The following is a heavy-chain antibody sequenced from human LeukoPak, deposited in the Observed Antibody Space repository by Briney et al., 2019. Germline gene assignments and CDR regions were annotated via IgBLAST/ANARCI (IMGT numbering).Heavy chain of an antibody. Sequence: GGSLRLSCAASGFTFSSYSMNWVRQAPGKGLDWVSSISSSSYIYYADSVKGRFTISRDNAKNSLYLQMNSLRAEDTAVYYCARLHHSGSYYGIDYWGQGTLITVSS. CDR3: ARLHHSGSYYGIDY. CDR2: ISSSSYI. V-gene: IGHV3-21*01. D-gene: IGHD1-26*01. CDR1: GFTFSSYS. J-gene: IGHJ4*02.